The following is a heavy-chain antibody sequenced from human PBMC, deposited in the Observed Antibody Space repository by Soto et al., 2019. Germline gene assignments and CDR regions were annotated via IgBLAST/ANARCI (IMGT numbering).Heavy chain of an antibody. CDR2: IYPGDSDT. CDR3: ARQHEGSYGPTKRYYYYYYGMDV. CDR1: GYSFTSYW. J-gene: IGHJ6*02. V-gene: IGHV5-51*01. D-gene: IGHD5-18*01. Sequence: GESLKISCKGSGYSFTSYWIGWVRQMPGKGLEWMGIIYPGDSDTRYSPSFQGQVTISADKSISTAYLQWSSLKASDTAMYYCARQHEGSYGPTKRYYYYYYGMDVWGQGTTVTVSS.